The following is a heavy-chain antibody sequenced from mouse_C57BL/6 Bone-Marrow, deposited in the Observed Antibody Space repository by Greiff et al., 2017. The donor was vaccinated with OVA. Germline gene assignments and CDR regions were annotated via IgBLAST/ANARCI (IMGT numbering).Heavy chain of an antibody. CDR3: ARWYYGTLYYFDY. CDR1: GYTFTSYG. Sequence: QVQLQQSGAELARPGASVKLSCKASGYTFTSYGISWVKQRTGQGLEWIGEIYPRSGNTYYNEKFKGKATLTADKSSSPAYMELRSLTSEDSAVYFCARWYYGTLYYFDYWGQGTTLTVSS. D-gene: IGHD1-1*01. CDR2: IYPRSGNT. V-gene: IGHV1-81*01. J-gene: IGHJ2*01.